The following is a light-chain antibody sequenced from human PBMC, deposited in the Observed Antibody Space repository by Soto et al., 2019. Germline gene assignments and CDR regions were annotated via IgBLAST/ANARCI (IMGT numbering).Light chain of an antibody. CDR1: SSDVGGYNY. CDR2: DVS. V-gene: IGLV2-11*01. Sequence: QSALTQPRSVSGSPGQSVTISCAGTSSDVGGYNYVSWYQQHPGKAPKLMIYDVSKRPSGVPDRFSGSKSGNTASLTISGLQADDEDDYYCCSYAGRYTYVFGTGTKVT. CDR3: CSYAGRYTYV. J-gene: IGLJ1*01.